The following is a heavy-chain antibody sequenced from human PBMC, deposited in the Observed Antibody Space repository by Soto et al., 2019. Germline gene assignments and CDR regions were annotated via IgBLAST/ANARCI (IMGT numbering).Heavy chain of an antibody. CDR1: GGSISSSSYY. CDR3: ARPPWVATFDAFDI. CDR2: IYYSGST. J-gene: IGHJ3*02. Sequence: PSETLSLTCTVSGGSISSSSYYWGWIRQPPGKGLEWIGSIYYSGSTYYNPSLKSRVTVSVDTSKNQFSLKLSSVTAADTAVYYCARPPWVATFDAFDIWGQGTMVTVSS. D-gene: IGHD5-12*01. V-gene: IGHV4-39*01.